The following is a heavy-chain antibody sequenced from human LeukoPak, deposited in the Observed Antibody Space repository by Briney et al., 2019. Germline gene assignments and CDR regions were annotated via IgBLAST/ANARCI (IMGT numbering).Heavy chain of an antibody. CDR3: AKDRDSSGYLYYFDY. Sequence: AGRSLRLSCAASGFTFSSYGMHWVRQAPGKGLEWVAAISYGGGNQYYADSVKGRFTISRDNSKNTLYLQVNSLRAEDTAVYYCAKDRDSSGYLYYFDYWGQGTLVTVSS. J-gene: IGHJ4*02. CDR1: GFTFSSYG. D-gene: IGHD3-22*01. V-gene: IGHV3-30*18. CDR2: ISYGGGNQ.